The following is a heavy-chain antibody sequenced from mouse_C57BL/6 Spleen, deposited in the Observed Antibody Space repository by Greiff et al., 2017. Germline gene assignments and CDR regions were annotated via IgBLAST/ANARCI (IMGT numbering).Heavy chain of an antibody. CDR3: SRGSTVDKGGYFDY. Sequence: VQLQQSGAELVRPGASVKLSCTASGFNFKDYYMHWVKQRPEQGLEWIGRIDPEDGDTDYAPKFQGKATMTAATSSTTAYLQLSSLTSEDTAVYYCSRGSTVDKGGYFDYWGQGTTLTVSS. V-gene: IGHV14-1*01. J-gene: IGHJ2*01. D-gene: IGHD1-1*01. CDR1: GFNFKDYY. CDR2: IDPEDGDT.